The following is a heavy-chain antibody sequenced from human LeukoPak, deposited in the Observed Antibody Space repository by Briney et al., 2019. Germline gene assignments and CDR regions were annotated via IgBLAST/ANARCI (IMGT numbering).Heavy chain of an antibody. CDR3: ARERRDGHNYSDF. D-gene: IGHD5-24*01. CDR1: GGSLSSGGYF. V-gene: IGHV4-31*11. CDR2: ISHSGTS. Sequence: SETLSLTCAVSGGSLSSGGYFWGWIRQYPGKGLEWIGCISHSGTSYYNPSLKSRVTISVDTSRNQFSLELSSVTAADTAVYFCARERRDGHNYSDFGGQGALVTVSS. J-gene: IGHJ4*02.